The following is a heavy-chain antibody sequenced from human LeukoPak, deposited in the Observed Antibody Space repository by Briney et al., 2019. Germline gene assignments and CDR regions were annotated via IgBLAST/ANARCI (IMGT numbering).Heavy chain of an antibody. J-gene: IGHJ6*02. CDR1: GGSISSYY. V-gene: IGHV4-59*01. CDR3: ARGNIPRYCTNGVCYPPFGMDV. CDR2: IYYSGST. D-gene: IGHD2-8*01. Sequence: PSETLPLTCTVSGGSISSYYWSWIRQPPGKGLEWIGYIYYSGSTNYNPSLKSRVTISVDTSKNQFSLKLSSVTAADTAVYYCARGNIPRYCTNGVCYPPFGMDVWGQGTTVTVSS.